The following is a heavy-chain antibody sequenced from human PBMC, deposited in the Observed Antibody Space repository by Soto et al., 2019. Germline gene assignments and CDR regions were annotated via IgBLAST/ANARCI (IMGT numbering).Heavy chain of an antibody. V-gene: IGHV3-23*01. CDR1: GFTFSHHD. CDR2: ISTSAGRT. CDR3: AKGLSTASSFDS. D-gene: IGHD2-8*02. Sequence: GGSLRLSCAASGFTFSHHDMSWVRQAPGKGLEWVSAISTSAGRTHYADSVKGRFTISRDNSKNMLSLQMNSLRPEDTAVYHCAKGLSTASSFDSWGQGTLVTVSS. J-gene: IGHJ4*02.